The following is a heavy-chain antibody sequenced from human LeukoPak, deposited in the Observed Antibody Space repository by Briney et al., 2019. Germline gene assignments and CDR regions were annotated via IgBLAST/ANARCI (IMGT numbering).Heavy chain of an antibody. V-gene: IGHV3-23*01. J-gene: IGHJ4*02. D-gene: IGHD7-27*01. CDR2: ISGNGDNT. CDR3: AKNGGPTRYYFDY. Sequence: GGSLRLSCAASGFTFSTYAMSWVRQAPGKGLEWVSTISGNGDNTYYADSVKGRFTISRDNSKNTLYLQMNSPRAEDTAVYYCAKNGGPTRYYFDYWGQGTLVTVSS. CDR1: GFTFSTYA.